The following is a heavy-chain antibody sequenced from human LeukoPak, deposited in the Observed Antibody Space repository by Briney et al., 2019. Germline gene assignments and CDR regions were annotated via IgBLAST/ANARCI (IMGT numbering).Heavy chain of an antibody. CDR2: IRYDGSNK. V-gene: IGHV3-30*02. D-gene: IGHD3-9*01. CDR3: AKDLDILTGYRFDY. Sequence: PGGSLRLSCAASGFTFSSYGMHWVRQAPGKGLEWVAFIRYDGSNKYYADSVKGRFTISRDNSKNTLYLQMNSLRAEDTAVYYCAKDLDILTGYRFDYWGQGTLVTVSS. CDR1: GFTFSSYG. J-gene: IGHJ4*02.